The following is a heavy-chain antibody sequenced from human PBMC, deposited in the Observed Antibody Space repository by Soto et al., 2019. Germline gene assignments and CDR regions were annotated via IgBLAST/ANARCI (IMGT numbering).Heavy chain of an antibody. Sequence: QVQLVESGGGLVKPGGSLRLSCAASGFTFSDYYMSWIRQAPGKGLEWVSCISSSGSTIYYADSVKGRFTISRDNAKNSLYLKMNSLRDEDTAVDYCERSPVGRMAIIRRHNWFDPWGQGTLVTVSS. D-gene: IGHD4-17*01. CDR3: ERSPVGRMAIIRRHNWFDP. V-gene: IGHV3-11*01. J-gene: IGHJ5*02. CDR1: GFTFSDYY. CDR2: ISSSGSTI.